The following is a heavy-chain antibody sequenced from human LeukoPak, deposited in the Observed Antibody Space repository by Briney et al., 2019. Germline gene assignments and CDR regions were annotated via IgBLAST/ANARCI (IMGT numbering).Heavy chain of an antibody. Sequence: SVKVSCKASGGTFSSYAISWVRQAPGQGLEWMGGIIPIFGTANYAQKFQGRVTITADKSTSTAYMELSSLRSEDTAAYYCAGTTSGYDFHPHDYWGQGTLVTVSS. CDR2: IIPIFGTA. J-gene: IGHJ4*02. CDR1: GGTFSSYA. CDR3: AGTTSGYDFHPHDY. D-gene: IGHD5-12*01. V-gene: IGHV1-69*06.